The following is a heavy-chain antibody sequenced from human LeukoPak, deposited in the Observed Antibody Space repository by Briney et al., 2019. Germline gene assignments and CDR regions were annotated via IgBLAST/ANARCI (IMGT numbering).Heavy chain of an antibody. CDR2: IYSGGST. J-gene: IGHJ4*02. Sequence: GGSLRLSCAASGFTVSTNYMSWVRQAPGKGLDWVSVIYSGGSTYHADSVKGRFTISRDNSKNTLYLQMNSLRAEDTAVYYRARGRGTYYFDYWGQGTLVTVSS. V-gene: IGHV3-53*01. CDR3: ARGRGTYYFDY. D-gene: IGHD3-10*01. CDR1: GFTVSTNY.